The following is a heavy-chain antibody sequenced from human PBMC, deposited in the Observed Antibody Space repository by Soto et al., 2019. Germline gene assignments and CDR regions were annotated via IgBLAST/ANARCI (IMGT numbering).Heavy chain of an antibody. J-gene: IGHJ4*02. CDR2: IWYDGSNK. CDR3: NYGSAETDY. Sequence: QVQLVESGGGVVQPGRSLRLSCAASGFTFSSYGMHWVRQAPGKGLEWVAVIWYDGSNKYNADSVKGRFTISRDNSKNTLYLQMNSLRAEDTAVYYCNYGSAETDYWGQGTLVTVSS. D-gene: IGHD3-10*01. CDR1: GFTFSSYG. V-gene: IGHV3-33*01.